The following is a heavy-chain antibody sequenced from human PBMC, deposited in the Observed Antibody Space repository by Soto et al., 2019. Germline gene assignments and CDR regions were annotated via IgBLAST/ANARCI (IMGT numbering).Heavy chain of an antibody. D-gene: IGHD2-15*01. CDR2: IYYSGST. CDR3: ARAPRPRYCSGGSCYGYGMDV. Sequence: QVQLQESGPGLVKPSETLSLTCTVSGGSVSSGSYYWSWIRQPPGKGLEWIGYIYYSGSTNYNPSLKSRVTTSVDTSKNQSSLKLSSVTAADTAVYYCARAPRPRYCSGGSCYGYGMDVWGQGTTVTVSS. J-gene: IGHJ6*02. V-gene: IGHV4-61*01. CDR1: GGSVSSGSYY.